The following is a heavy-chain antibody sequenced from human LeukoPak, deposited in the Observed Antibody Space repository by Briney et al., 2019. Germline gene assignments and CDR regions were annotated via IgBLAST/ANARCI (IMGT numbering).Heavy chain of an antibody. D-gene: IGHD3-10*01. CDR3: ARDLWFQEATEDY. CDR1: GFTFSTYS. J-gene: IGHJ4*02. V-gene: IGHV3-48*01. CDR2: ISRGGTTV. Sequence: GGSLRLSCAASGFTFSTYSMNWVRQAPERGLEWVSYISRGGTTVYYTDSVKGRFTISRDNAKNSVYLQMNSLRAEDRAVYYCARDLWFQEATEDYWGQGTLVTVSS.